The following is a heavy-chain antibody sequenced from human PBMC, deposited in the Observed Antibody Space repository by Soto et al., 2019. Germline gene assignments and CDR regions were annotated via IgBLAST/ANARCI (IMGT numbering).Heavy chain of an antibody. V-gene: IGHV1-3*01. CDR2: INAGNGNT. CDR1: GYTFTSYA. Sequence: ASVKVSCKASGYTFTSYAMHWVRQAPGQRLEWMGWINAGNGNTKYSQKFQGRVTITRDTSASTAYMELSSLRSEDTAVYYRARDRAVVRGVISHYYYYGMDVWGQGTTVTVSS. CDR3: ARDRAVVRGVISHYYYYGMDV. D-gene: IGHD3-10*01. J-gene: IGHJ6*02.